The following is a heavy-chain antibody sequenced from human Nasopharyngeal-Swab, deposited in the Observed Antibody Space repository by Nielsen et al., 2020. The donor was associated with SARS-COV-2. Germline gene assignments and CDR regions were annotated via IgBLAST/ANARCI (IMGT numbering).Heavy chain of an antibody. CDR2: IGRYGTDI. V-gene: IGHV3-21*01. CDR1: GFTFNNYN. CDR3: ARGTVFGVANGMDV. Sequence: GESLKISCAASGFTFNNYNFNWVRQAPGKGLEWVSSIGRYGTDIFHADSVKGRFSVFRDAANKSIYLQMRSLRAEDTAVYYCARGTVFGVANGMDVWGQGTTVTVSS. D-gene: IGHD3-3*01. J-gene: IGHJ6*02.